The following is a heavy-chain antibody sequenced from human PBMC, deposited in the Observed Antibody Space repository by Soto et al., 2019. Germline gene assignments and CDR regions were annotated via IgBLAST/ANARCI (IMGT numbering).Heavy chain of an antibody. CDR3: ATSNCSGGSCYSYYFDY. CDR1: GYTFTSYG. D-gene: IGHD2-15*01. Sequence: VSVTVSCKTSGYTFTSYGIIWVRQAPGQGLEWMGWISAYNGNTNYAQKLQGRVTMTTDTSTSTAYMELRSLRSDDTAVYYCATSNCSGGSCYSYYFDYWGQGTLVTVSS. J-gene: IGHJ4*02. CDR2: ISAYNGNT. V-gene: IGHV1-18*01.